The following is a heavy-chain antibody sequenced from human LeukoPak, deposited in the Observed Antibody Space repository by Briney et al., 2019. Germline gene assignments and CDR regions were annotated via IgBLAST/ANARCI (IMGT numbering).Heavy chain of an antibody. CDR1: GGSISSDTNY. Sequence: PSETLSLTCTVSGGSISSDTNYWGWIRQPPGKGLEWIASIYYSGITYYNPSLKSRVTISVDTSKNQFSLKLSSVTAADTAVYYCARDLRDWNLTPFDYWGQGTLVTVSS. CDR2: IYYSGIT. V-gene: IGHV4-39*07. J-gene: IGHJ4*02. D-gene: IGHD1-1*01. CDR3: ARDLRDWNLTPFDY.